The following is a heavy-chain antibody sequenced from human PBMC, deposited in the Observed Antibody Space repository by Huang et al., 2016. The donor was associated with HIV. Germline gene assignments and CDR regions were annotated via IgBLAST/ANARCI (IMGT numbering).Heavy chain of an antibody. CDR2: INVAGTNI. CDR3: VRIGYGENSYGSGYFDP. V-gene: IGHV3-21*01. CDR1: GFTLTTFS. Sequence: EVQLVESGGGLVKPGGSLRLSCAASGFTLTTFSMNWGRQAQWRGLLWVASINVAGTNIYYADSVEGRFTISRDNTRNSLYLQLNSLRAEDTAVYYCVRIGYGENSYGSGYFDPWGQGTLVAVSS. J-gene: IGHJ5*02. D-gene: IGHD4-17*01.